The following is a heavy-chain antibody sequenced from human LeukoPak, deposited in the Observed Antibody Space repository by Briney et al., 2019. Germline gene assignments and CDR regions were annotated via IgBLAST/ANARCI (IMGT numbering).Heavy chain of an antibody. V-gene: IGHV4-61*02. CDR3: AREIFGVVTARYYYYYMDV. J-gene: IGHJ6*03. CDR1: GGSISSGSYY. CDR2: IYTSGST. Sequence: SKTLSLTCTVSGGSISSGSYYWSWIRQPAGKGLEWIGRIYTSGSTNYNPSLKSRVTISVDTSKNQFSLKLSSVTAADTAVYSCAREIFGVVTARYYYYYMDVWGKGTTVTVSS. D-gene: IGHD3-3*01.